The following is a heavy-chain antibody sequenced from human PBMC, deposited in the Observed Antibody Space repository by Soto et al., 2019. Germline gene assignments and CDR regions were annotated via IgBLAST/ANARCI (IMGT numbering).Heavy chain of an antibody. D-gene: IGHD3-16*02. CDR1: GGSISSSSYY. CDR2: IYYSGST. J-gene: IGHJ6*02. Sequence: SETLSLTCTVSGGSISSSSYYWGWIRQPPGKGLEWIGSIYYSGSTYYNPSLKSRVTISVDTSKNQFSLKLSSVTAADTAVYYCARVIGDYYGMDVWGQGTKVTVSS. V-gene: IGHV4-39*01. CDR3: ARVIGDYYGMDV.